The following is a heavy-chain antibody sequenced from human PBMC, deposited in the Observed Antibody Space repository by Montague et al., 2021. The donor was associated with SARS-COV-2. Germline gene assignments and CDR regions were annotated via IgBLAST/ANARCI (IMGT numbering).Heavy chain of an antibody. D-gene: IGHD1-26*01. CDR1: GFTFSNFA. CDR2: ISARGDNT. J-gene: IGHJ4*02. Sequence: SLRLSCAASGFTFSNFAMAWVRQAPGKGLEWVSSISARGDNTYYADSVMGRFTISRDSSKNTLYLQMNSLRGDDTGIYYRSRGQYLIDFWGQGSLVTVSS. CDR3: SRGQYLIDF. V-gene: IGHV3-23*01.